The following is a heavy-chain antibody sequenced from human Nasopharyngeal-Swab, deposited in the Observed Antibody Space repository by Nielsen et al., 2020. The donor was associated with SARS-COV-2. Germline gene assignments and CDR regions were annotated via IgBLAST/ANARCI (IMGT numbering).Heavy chain of an antibody. Sequence: ASVKVSCKVSGYTLTELSMHWVRQAPGKGLEWMGGFDPEDGETIYAQKFQGRVTMTEDTSTDTAYMELSSLRSEDTAVYYCATASPIVGADNWFDPWGQGTLVTVS. CDR1: GYTLTELS. J-gene: IGHJ5*02. CDR3: ATASPIVGADNWFDP. CDR2: FDPEDGET. D-gene: IGHD1-26*01. V-gene: IGHV1-24*01.